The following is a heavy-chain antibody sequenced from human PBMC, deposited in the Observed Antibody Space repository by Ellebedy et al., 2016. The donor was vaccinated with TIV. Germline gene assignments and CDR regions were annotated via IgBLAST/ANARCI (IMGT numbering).Heavy chain of an antibody. J-gene: IGHJ6*02. CDR2: NHYSGSS. CDR1: GGSISSYY. CDR3: ARADYGDSGAYYYGLDV. Sequence: MLSETLSLTCTVSGGSISSYYWSWIRQPPGKGLEWIGYNHYSGSSNYNPSLKSRVTISVDTSKNQFSLKLSSVTAADTAVYYCARADYGDSGAYYYGLDVWGQGTTVTVSS. V-gene: IGHV4-59*01. D-gene: IGHD4-17*01.